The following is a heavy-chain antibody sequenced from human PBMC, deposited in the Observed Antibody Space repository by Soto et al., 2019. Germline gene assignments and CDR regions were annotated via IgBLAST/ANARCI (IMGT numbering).Heavy chain of an antibody. CDR2: VYYNGAT. V-gene: IGHV4-59*01. D-gene: IGHD6-19*01. CDR1: GGSINTYY. Sequence: SETLSLTCTFSGGSINTYYWSWVRQPPGKGLEWIGYVYYNGATNYNPSLKSRVTISVDTSKKQFSLKLSSVTAEDTAVYYCAKEPAGYSSGWYVGWFDPWGQGTLVTVSS. J-gene: IGHJ5*02. CDR3: AKEPAGYSSGWYVGWFDP.